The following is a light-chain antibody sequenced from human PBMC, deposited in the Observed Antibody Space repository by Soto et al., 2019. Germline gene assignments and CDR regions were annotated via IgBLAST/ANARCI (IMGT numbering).Light chain of an antibody. Sequence: QLVLTQPPSASGTPGQRVTISCSGSSSNIGTHTVNWHQQVPGTAPKLLIYSNSQRPSGVPDRFSGSKSGTSASLAISGLLSEDEADYYCGAWDDGVYVFGTGTKVTVL. J-gene: IGLJ1*01. CDR3: GAWDDGVYV. V-gene: IGLV1-44*01. CDR2: SNS. CDR1: SSNIGTHT.